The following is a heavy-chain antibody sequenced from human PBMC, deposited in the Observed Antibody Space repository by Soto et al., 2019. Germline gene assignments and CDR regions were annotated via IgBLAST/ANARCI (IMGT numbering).Heavy chain of an antibody. V-gene: IGHV3-23*01. CDR2: ISAGGDGT. D-gene: IGHD1-26*01. J-gene: IGHJ4*02. CDR3: AAGGRYPYY. CDR1: GFSFRSYA. Sequence: GGSLRLSCAASGFSFRSYAMGWVRQAPGKGLNWVSSISAGGDGTYYADSVKGRFTISRDNSKNTMYLQMTSLRADDTAVYYCAAGGRYPYYWGPGTLVTVSS.